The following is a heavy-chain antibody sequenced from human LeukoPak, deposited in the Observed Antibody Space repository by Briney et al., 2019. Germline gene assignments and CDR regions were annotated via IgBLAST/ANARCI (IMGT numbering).Heavy chain of an antibody. V-gene: IGHV1-69*13. Sequence: SVKVSCKASGYTFTSYGISWVRQAPGQGLEWMGGIITIFGTANYAQKFQGRVTITADESTSTAYMELSSLRAEDTALYYCARRSVVVPTGDDYWGQGTLVTVSS. CDR2: IITIFGTA. J-gene: IGHJ4*02. CDR1: GYTFTSYG. D-gene: IGHD2-2*01. CDR3: ARRSVVVPTGDDY.